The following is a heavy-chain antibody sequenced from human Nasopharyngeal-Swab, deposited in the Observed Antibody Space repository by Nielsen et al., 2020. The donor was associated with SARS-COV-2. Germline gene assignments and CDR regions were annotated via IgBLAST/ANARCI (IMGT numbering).Heavy chain of an antibody. V-gene: IGHV4-61*02. D-gene: IGHD1-26*01. CDR2: IYTSGST. J-gene: IGHJ4*02. Sequence: SETLSLTCTVSGGSISSGSYYWSWIRQPAGKGLGWIGRIYTSGSTNYNPSLKSRVTISVDTSKNQFSLKLSSVTAADTAVYYCARERSGGSYYEDYWGQGTLVTVSS. CDR3: ARERSGGSYYEDY. CDR1: GGSISSGSYY.